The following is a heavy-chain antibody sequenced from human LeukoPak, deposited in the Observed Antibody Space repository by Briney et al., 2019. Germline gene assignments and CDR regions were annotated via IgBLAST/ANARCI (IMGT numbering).Heavy chain of an antibody. V-gene: IGHV4-38-2*02. D-gene: IGHD1-26*01. CDR2: IYHSGST. J-gene: IGHJ4*02. CDR1: GDSISNNY. CDR3: ARRYSGSYSGHFDY. Sequence: SETLSLTCSVSGDSISNNYWAWIRQPPGKGLEWIGSIYHSGSTYYNPSLKSRVTLSIDTSKNQFSLKLSSVTAADTAVYYCARRYSGSYSGHFDYWGQGTLVTVSS.